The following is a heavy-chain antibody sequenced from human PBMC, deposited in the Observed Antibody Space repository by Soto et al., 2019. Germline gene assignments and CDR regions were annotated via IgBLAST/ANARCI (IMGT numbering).Heavy chain of an antibody. V-gene: IGHV1-8*01. J-gene: IGHJ6*03. CDR1: GYTFTNYD. D-gene: IGHD1-1*01. CDR3: AKVVRGNCRSISCRFQGNDFYYYMDV. Sequence: QVQLVQSGAEVKKPGASVKVSCKASGYTFTNYDINWVRQASGQGLEWMGWMNPNSGNTGYAQQFQGRVTMTRETCISTAYMELSSLESDDTAVYYCAKVVRGNCRSISCRFQGNDFYYYMDVWGNGTTVTVSS. CDR2: MNPNSGNT.